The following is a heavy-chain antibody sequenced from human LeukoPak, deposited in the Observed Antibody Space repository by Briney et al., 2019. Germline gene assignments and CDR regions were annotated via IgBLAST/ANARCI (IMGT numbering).Heavy chain of an antibody. CDR2: INPNSGGT. V-gene: IGHV1-2*02. D-gene: IGHD2-15*01. CDR3: ARVSHKGLVVVADDY. J-gene: IGHJ4*02. CDR1: GYTFTGYY. Sequence: VASVRVSCKASGYTFTGYYMHWVRQAPGQGLEWMGWINPNSGGTNYAQKFQGRVTMTRDTSISTAYMELSRLTSDDTAVYYCARVSHKGLVVVADDYWGQGTLVTVSS.